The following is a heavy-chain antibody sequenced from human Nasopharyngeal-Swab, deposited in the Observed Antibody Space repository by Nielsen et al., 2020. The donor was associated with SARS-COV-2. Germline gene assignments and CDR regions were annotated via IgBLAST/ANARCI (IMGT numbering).Heavy chain of an antibody. J-gene: IGHJ4*02. CDR1: GFTFSSYS. CDR3: ARDRPYYYGSGSRGGDY. Sequence: GESLKISCAASGFTFSSYSMNWVRQALGKGPEWVSSISSSSSYIYYADSVKGRFTISRDNAKNSLYLQMNSLRAEDTAVYYCARDRPYYYGSGSRGGDYWGQGTLVTVSS. CDR2: ISSSSSYI. V-gene: IGHV3-21*01. D-gene: IGHD3-10*01.